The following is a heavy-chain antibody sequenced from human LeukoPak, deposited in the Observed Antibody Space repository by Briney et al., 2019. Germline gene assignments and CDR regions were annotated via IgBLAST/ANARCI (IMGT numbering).Heavy chain of an antibody. CDR1: GGSFSGYY. V-gene: IGHV4-34*01. D-gene: IGHD2-2*01. Sequence: SETLSLTCAVYGGSFSGYYWSSIRQPPGKGLEWIGEINHSGSTNYNPSLKSRVTISVDTSKNQFSLKLSSVTAADTAAYYCARWVYCSSTSCNQRHYFDYWGQGTLVTVSS. CDR3: ARWVYCSSTSCNQRHYFDY. J-gene: IGHJ4*02. CDR2: INHSGST.